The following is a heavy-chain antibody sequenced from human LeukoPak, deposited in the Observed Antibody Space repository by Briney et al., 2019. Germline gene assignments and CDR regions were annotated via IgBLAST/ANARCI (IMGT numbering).Heavy chain of an antibody. J-gene: IGHJ4*02. CDR3: ARFWSGYYDFDY. D-gene: IGHD3-3*01. CDR1: GGSISSGGYY. V-gene: IGHV4-30-2*01. CDR2: IYHSGST. Sequence: SQTLFLTCTVSGGSISSGGYYWSWIRQPPGKGLEWIGYIYHSGSTYYNPSLKSRVTISVDRSKNQFSLKLSSVTAADTAVYYCARFWSGYYDFDYWGQGTLVTVSS.